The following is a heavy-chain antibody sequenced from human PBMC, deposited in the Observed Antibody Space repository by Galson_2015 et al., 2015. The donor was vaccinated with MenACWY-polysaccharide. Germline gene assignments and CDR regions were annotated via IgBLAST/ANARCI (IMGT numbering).Heavy chain of an antibody. CDR3: ATQYSTGWYHDCSY. CDR1: GFTFSNYA. CDR2: IKPDASDK. J-gene: IGHJ4*02. Sequence: SLRLSCAASGFTFSNYAMSWVRQAPGKGLEWVANIKPDASDKYYVDSVKGRFTISRDNAKNSLYLEMNSLRAEDTAVYHCATQYSTGWYHDCSYWGQGTLVTVSS. V-gene: IGHV3-7*01. D-gene: IGHD6-19*01.